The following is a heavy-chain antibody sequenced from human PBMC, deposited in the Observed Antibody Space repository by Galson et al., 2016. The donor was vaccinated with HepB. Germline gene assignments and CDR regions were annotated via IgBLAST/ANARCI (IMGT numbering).Heavy chain of an antibody. V-gene: IGHV3-23*01. CDR1: GITFSSYA. J-gene: IGHJ4*02. D-gene: IGHD1-26*01. CDR2: ISGSGGST. CDR3: AKDRWELLRGLDY. Sequence: SLRLSCAASGITFSSYAMSWVRQAPGKGLEWVSGISGSGGSTHYADSVKGRFTVSSGSDTGTYYADSVKGRFTISRDNSKNTLYLQMNSLSAEDAAVDYCAKDRWELLRGLDYWGQGALVTVSS.